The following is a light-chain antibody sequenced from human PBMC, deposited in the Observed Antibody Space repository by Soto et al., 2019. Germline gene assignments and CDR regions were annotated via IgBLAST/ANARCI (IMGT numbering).Light chain of an antibody. CDR1: SSDVGGYNY. CDR2: EVS. CDR3: SSYTNSRKV. J-gene: IGLJ1*01. V-gene: IGLV2-14*01. Sequence: QSVLTQPASVFGSPGQSITISCTGTSSDVGGYNYVSWYQHHPGKAPKLLIYEVSNRPSGVSNRFSASKSANTASLTISGLQSEDEADYYCSSYTNSRKVFGTGTKVT.